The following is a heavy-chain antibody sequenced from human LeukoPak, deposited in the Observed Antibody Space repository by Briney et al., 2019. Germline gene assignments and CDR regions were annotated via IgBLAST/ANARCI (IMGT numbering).Heavy chain of an antibody. J-gene: IGHJ4*02. CDR3: ARGPHLS. Sequence: SETLSLTCTVSGGSISSYYWSWIRQPPGKGLEWIGYIYYSGSTNYNPSLKSRVTISVDTSKNQFSLKLSSVTAADTAVYYCARGPHLSWGQGTLVTVSS. V-gene: IGHV4-59*01. CDR2: IYYSGST. CDR1: GGSISSYY.